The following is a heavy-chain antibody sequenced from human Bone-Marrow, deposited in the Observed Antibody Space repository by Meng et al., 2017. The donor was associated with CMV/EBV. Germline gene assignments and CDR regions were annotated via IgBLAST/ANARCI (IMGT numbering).Heavy chain of an antibody. CDR3: ARDAVVPAAITQSADYYYYGMDV. D-gene: IGHD2-2*02. J-gene: IGHJ6*02. V-gene: IGHV4-59*01. CDR1: GGSISSYY. Sequence: GSLRLSCSVSGGSISSYYWSWIRQSPGKGLEWIGYIYYSGSTNYNPSLKSRVTISVDTSKNQFSLKLSSVTAADTAVYYCARDAVVPAAITQSADYYYYGMDVWGQGTTVTVSS. CDR2: IYYSGST.